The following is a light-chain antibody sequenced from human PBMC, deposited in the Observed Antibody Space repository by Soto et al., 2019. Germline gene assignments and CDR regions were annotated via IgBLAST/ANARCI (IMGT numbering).Light chain of an antibody. J-gene: IGKJ4*01. Sequence: DMEMTQSPSSLSAFVGDRVTITCRASQSISNYLNWYQHKPGKVPKLLIYAASSLQSGVPTRFSGSGSGTDFTLTINSLQPEDFETYYCQQSYGTHLTFGGGTKIEIK. CDR3: QQSYGTHLT. CDR2: AAS. V-gene: IGKV1-39*01. CDR1: QSISNY.